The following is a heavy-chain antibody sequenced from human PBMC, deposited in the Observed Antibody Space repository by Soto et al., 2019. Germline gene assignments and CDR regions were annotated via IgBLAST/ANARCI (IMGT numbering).Heavy chain of an antibody. J-gene: IGHJ4*02. CDR2: IHYSGST. CDR1: VASISSYY. D-gene: IGHD4-17*01. V-gene: IGHV4-59*01. CDR3: ARVGWTTVGYYFDY. Sequence: SETLSLTCVGSVASISSYYWSWVRQPPGKGLEWIGYIHYSGSTKYNTTLKSRVTISIDPSKNQFSLQVTSVTTADTAVYYCARVGWTTVGYYFDYWSQGTLVTVSS.